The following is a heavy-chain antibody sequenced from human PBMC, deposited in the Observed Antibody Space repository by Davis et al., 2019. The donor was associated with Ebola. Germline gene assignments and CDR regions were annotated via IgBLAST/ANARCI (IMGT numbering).Heavy chain of an antibody. D-gene: IGHD3-10*01. Sequence: GESLKISCVASGFTFSSYWMFWVRQAPGKGLVWVSRINNDGSGTSYADSVKGRFTISRDNAKNTLYLQMNSLRADDTAVYYCARGGNYGSGNYPDYWGQGTLVIVSS. CDR3: ARGGNYGSGNYPDY. J-gene: IGHJ4*02. CDR2: INNDGSGT. CDR1: GFTFSSYW. V-gene: IGHV3-74*01.